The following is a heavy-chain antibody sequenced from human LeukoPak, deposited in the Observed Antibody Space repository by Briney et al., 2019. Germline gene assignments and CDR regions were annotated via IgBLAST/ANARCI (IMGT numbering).Heavy chain of an antibody. Sequence: PGRSLRLSCAASGFTFDDYAMHWVRQAPGKGLEWVSGISWNSGSIGYADSVKGRFTISRDNAKNSLYLQMNSLRAEDTALYYCAKDRGMGATGDPYYFDYWGQGTLVTVSS. V-gene: IGHV3-9*01. CDR2: ISWNSGSI. J-gene: IGHJ4*02. CDR1: GFTFDDYA. CDR3: AKDRGMGATGDPYYFDY. D-gene: IGHD1-26*01.